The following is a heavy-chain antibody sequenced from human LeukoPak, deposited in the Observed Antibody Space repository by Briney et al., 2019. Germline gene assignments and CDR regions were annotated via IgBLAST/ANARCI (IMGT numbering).Heavy chain of an antibody. CDR2: IYYSGST. J-gene: IGHJ4*02. CDR1: GGSISSGGYY. CDR3: ARSQSIFSCSSTSCYEPEN. Sequence: TLSLTCTVSGGSISSGGYYWSWIRQHPGKGLEWIGYIYYSGSTYYNLSLKSRVTISVDTSKNQFSLKLSSVTAADTAVYYCARSQSIFSCSSTSCYEPENWGQGTLVTVSS. D-gene: IGHD2-2*01. V-gene: IGHV4-31*03.